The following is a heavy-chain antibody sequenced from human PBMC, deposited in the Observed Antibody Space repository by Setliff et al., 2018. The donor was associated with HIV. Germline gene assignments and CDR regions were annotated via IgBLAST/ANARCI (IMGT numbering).Heavy chain of an antibody. CDR3: STDLPSSGFFPDY. J-gene: IGHJ4*02. CDR1: GFTFSDAW. CDR2: IKNRANGGTT. V-gene: IGHV3-15*01. Sequence: GGSLRLSCAASGFTFSDAWMSWVRQAPGKGLEWVARIKNRANGGTTHYAAPVNGRFTISRDDSKNTLYLQMNSLKTEDTAVYCCSTDLPSSGFFPDYWGQGTLVTVSS. D-gene: IGHD6-19*01.